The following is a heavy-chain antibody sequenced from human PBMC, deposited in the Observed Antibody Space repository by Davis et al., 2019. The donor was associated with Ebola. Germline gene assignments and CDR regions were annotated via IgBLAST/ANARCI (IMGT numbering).Heavy chain of an antibody. J-gene: IGHJ4*02. CDR3: ARDRVCSGATCYAYFDF. Sequence: AASVKVSCKASGYTFTGYYIHWVRQAPGQGLEWMGWINPNSGDTKYSQKFQGWVTVTRDTPISTAYMELNRLTSDDTAGDYCARDRVCSGATCYAYFDFWGQGTLVTVPS. V-gene: IGHV1-2*04. D-gene: IGHD2-15*01. CDR2: INPNSGDT. CDR1: GYTFTGYY.